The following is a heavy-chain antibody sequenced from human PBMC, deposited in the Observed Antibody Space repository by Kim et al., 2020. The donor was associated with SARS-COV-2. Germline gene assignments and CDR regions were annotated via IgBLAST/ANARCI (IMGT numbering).Heavy chain of an antibody. CDR2: INPDNGNT. D-gene: IGHD4-17*01. CDR3: AGDPDGDWYYGMDV. CDR1: GYTFTSYT. J-gene: IGHJ6*02. V-gene: IGHV1-3*01. Sequence: ASVKVSCKSSGYTFTSYTIHWVRQAPGQRLEWMGWINPDNGNTKYSQKFQGRVTITRDTSARTAYMELSSLRSEDTAVYYCAGDPDGDWYYGMDVWGQGTTVTVSS.